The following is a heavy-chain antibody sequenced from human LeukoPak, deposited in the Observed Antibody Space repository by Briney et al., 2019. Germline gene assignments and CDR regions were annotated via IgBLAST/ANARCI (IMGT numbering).Heavy chain of an antibody. CDR1: GGTFSSYV. CDR3: VRDVGAQQMVKGGFYYYALDV. CDR2: IIPVFGTS. D-gene: IGHD6-13*01. J-gene: IGHJ6*02. V-gene: IGHV1-69*13. Sequence: SVKVSCKASGGTFSSYVLSWVRQAPGQGLEWMGGIIPVFGTSKYAQRLQDRVTITADESTSTVYMELSSLRFEDTAVYYCVRDVGAQQMVKGGFYYYALDVWGQGTTVTVTS.